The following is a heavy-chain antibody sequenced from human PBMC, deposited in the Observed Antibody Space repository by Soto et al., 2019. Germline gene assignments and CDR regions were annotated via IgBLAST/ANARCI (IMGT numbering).Heavy chain of an antibody. D-gene: IGHD2-15*01. V-gene: IGHV1-3*01. CDR3: AGPGCSGGSCSSLAFDI. J-gene: IGHJ3*02. CDR2: INAGNGNT. Sequence: GASVKVSCKASGYTFTSYAMHWVRQAPGQRLEWMGWINAGNGNTKYSQKFQGRVTITRDTSASTAYMELSSLRSEDTAVYYCAGPGCSGGSCSSLAFDIWGQGTMVTVSS. CDR1: GYTFTSYA.